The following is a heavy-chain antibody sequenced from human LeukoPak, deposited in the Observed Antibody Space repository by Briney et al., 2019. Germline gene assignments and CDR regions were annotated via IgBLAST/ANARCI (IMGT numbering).Heavy chain of an antibody. D-gene: IGHD4-23*01. Sequence: SETLSLTCSASGGSISSYYWSWIRQPPGKGLEWIGYIFYSGSTKYNPSLESRVTISVDTSKNQFSLKLSSVTAADTAVYYCARAPPVLGGIPDYWGQGTLVTVSS. CDR2: IFYSGST. CDR1: GGSISSYY. V-gene: IGHV4-59*01. J-gene: IGHJ4*02. CDR3: ARAPPVLGGIPDY.